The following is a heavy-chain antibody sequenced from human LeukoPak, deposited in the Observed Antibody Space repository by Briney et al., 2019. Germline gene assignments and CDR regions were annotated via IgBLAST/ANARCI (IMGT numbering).Heavy chain of an antibody. J-gene: IGHJ1*01. Sequence: GSLRLSCAASGFTFSSYGIHWVRQAPGKGLEWVAVMSYGGTHKFYADSVRGRFTISRDNSQNTLYLQLNSLRAEDTAVYYCARDSPGYGAYVSWGQGTLVSVSS. V-gene: IGHV3-30*03. CDR1: GFTFSSYG. CDR2: MSYGGTHK. CDR3: ARDSPGYGAYVS. D-gene: IGHD5-12*01.